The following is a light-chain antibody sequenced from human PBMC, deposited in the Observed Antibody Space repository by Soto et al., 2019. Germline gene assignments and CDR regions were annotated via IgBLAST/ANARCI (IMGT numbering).Light chain of an antibody. CDR1: QSLSSC. Sequence: EIVLTQSPATLSLSPGERATLSCRASQSLSSCLVWYQQKPGQAPRLLIYDTSNRATGIPARFSGSGSGTDFTLTISSLEPEDFAVDYCQQRCILPRTFGQGTKVEIK. CDR2: DTS. CDR3: QQRCILPRT. J-gene: IGKJ1*01. V-gene: IGKV3-11*01.